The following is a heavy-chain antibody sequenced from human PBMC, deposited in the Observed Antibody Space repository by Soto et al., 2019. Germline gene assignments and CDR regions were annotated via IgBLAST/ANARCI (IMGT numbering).Heavy chain of an antibody. CDR3: ARVFPRRGPPGY. V-gene: IGHV1-8*01. CDR1: GYTFTSYD. J-gene: IGHJ4*02. D-gene: IGHD3-10*01. Sequence: QVQLVQSGAEVKKPGASVKVSCKASGYTFTSYDINWVRQATGQGLEWMGWMNPNSGNTGYAQKFQGRVTMTRNTTISTAYMELSSLRSEATAVYYGARVFPRRGPPGYWGQGTLVTVSS. CDR2: MNPNSGNT.